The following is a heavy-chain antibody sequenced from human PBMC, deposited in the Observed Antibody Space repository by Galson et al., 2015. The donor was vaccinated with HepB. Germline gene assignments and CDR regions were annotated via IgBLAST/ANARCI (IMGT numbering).Heavy chain of an antibody. Sequence: SLRLSCAASGFTFSSYGMHWVRQAPGKGLEWVAVISYDGSNKYYADSVKGRFTISRDNSKNTLYLQMNSLRAEDTAVYYCAKGRYGGNGGYYFDYWGQGTLVTVSS. CDR2: ISYDGSNK. CDR1: GFTFSSYG. CDR3: AKGRYGGNGGYYFDY. V-gene: IGHV3-30*18. J-gene: IGHJ4*02. D-gene: IGHD4-23*01.